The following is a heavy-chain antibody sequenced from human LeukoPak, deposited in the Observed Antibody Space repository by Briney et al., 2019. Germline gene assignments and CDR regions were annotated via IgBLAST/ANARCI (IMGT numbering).Heavy chain of an antibody. CDR3: AKRGVVTRVILVGFHKEAYYFDS. V-gene: IGHV3-23*01. CDR1: GFTLSNSW. Sequence: GGSLRLSCAGSGFTLSNSWMGWVRQAPGKGLEWVAGLSGSGGGTNYADSVKGRFTISRDNAKNTLYLQMNSLRAEDTAVYFCAKRGVVTRVILVGFHKEAYYFDSWGQGALVTVSS. CDR2: LSGSGGGT. J-gene: IGHJ4*02. D-gene: IGHD3-10*01.